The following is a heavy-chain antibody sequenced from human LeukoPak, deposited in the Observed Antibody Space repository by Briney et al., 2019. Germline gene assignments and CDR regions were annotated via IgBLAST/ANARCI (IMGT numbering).Heavy chain of an antibody. Sequence: PSETLSLTCAVYGGSFSGYYWSWIRQPPGKGLEWIGEINHSGSTNYNPSLKSRVTISVDTSKNQFSLKLSSVTAADTAVYYCARGFWSGYSPADYWGQGTLVTVSS. V-gene: IGHV4-34*01. D-gene: IGHD3-3*01. CDR2: INHSGST. J-gene: IGHJ4*02. CDR3: ARGFWSGYSPADY. CDR1: GGSFSGYY.